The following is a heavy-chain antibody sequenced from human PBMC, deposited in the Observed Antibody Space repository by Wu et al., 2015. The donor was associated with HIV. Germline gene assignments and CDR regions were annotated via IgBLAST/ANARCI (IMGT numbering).Heavy chain of an antibody. D-gene: IGHD3-16*01. J-gene: IGHJ4*02. CDR3: ATSLEVSGFDY. CDR1: GGTFSRYT. V-gene: IGHV1-69*12. Sequence: QVQLVQSGAEVKKPGSSVKVSCTASGGTFSRYTISWMRQAPGQGLEWMGEISPLFGSANYAQKFQGRVTITADESTSTAYMEVTSLRNEDTAVYYCATSLEVSGFDYWGQGSLVTVSS. CDR2: ISPLFGSA.